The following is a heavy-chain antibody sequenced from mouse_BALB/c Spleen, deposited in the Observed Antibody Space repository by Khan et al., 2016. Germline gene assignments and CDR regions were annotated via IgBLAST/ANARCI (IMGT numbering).Heavy chain of an antibody. CDR2: ISYSGST. D-gene: IGHD2-10*02. Sequence: EVQLQESGPGLVKPSQSLSLTCTVTGYSITSDYAWNWIRQFPGNKLEWMGYISYSGSTSYNPSLKSRISITRDTSKNQFFLQLNSVTTEVTATYYCARGRYGNYVRYFDVWGAGTTVTVSS. CDR3: ARGRYGNYVRYFDV. J-gene: IGHJ1*01. V-gene: IGHV3-2*02. CDR1: GYSITSDYA.